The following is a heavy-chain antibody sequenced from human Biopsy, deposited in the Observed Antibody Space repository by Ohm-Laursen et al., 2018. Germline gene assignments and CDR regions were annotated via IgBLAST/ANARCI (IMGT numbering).Heavy chain of an antibody. Sequence: FLRLSCTASGFSLRNFTINWVRQAPGKGLEWVSSISRSVSHILYAETLRGRFTSSRDNAKNSVYLQMNSLRVEDTGVYYCARGRTHLLPDHDWFDPWGQGTLVTVSS. CDR3: ARGRTHLLPDHDWFDP. J-gene: IGHJ5*02. D-gene: IGHD1-14*01. CDR1: GFSLRNFT. CDR2: ISRSVSHI. V-gene: IGHV3-21*06.